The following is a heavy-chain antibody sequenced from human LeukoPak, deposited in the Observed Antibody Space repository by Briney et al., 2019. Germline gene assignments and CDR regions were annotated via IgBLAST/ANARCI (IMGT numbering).Heavy chain of an antibody. V-gene: IGHV3-21*01. Sequence: PGGSLRLSCAASGFTFSDSSMNWVRQAPGKGLEWVSSIGPDSNYIYYVDSVKGRFTISRDNTKNSLYLQMNSLRAEDTAVYYCARFRGYYDSSGPFPNDYWGQGTLVTVSS. CDR3: ARFRGYYDSSGPFPNDY. D-gene: IGHD3-22*01. J-gene: IGHJ4*02. CDR1: GFTFSDSS. CDR2: IGPDSNYI.